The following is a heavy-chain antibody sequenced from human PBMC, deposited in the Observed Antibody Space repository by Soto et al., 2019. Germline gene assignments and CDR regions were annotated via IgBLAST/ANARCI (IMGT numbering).Heavy chain of an antibody. Sequence: GASVKVSCKASGGTFSSYAISWVRQAPGQGLEWMGGIIPIFGTANYAQKFQGRVTITADESTSTAYMELSSLRSEDTAVYYCASSDWPPLGAFDIWGQGTMVTVSS. V-gene: IGHV1-69*13. D-gene: IGHD6-19*01. CDR3: ASSDWPPLGAFDI. J-gene: IGHJ3*02. CDR1: GGTFSSYA. CDR2: IIPIFGTA.